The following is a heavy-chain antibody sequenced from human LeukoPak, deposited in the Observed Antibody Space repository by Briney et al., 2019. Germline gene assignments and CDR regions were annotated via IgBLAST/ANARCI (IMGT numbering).Heavy chain of an antibody. D-gene: IGHD5-12*01. CDR3: ARDHIVATVPDY. CDR1: GYTFTDYA. J-gene: IGHJ4*02. Sequence: ASVKVSCKASGYTFTDYAISWVRQAPGQGLEWMGWIRTYNGNTNYAQKLQDRVIMTTDTSTSTAYLELRSLRSDDTAVYYCARDHIVATVPDYWGQGTLVTVSS. V-gene: IGHV1-18*01. CDR2: IRTYNGNT.